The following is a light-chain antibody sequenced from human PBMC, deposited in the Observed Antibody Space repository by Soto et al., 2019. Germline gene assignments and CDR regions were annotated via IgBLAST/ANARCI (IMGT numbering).Light chain of an antibody. Sequence: IVLTQSPGTLSLSTGESPTLSWRASQSVSSNYLAWYKQKPGQAPRLLIYGASSRATGIPDRFSGSGSGTEFTLTISRLEPEDFVVYYCQQYGSSRLTFGGGTKVDI. V-gene: IGKV3-20*01. CDR3: QQYGSSRLT. J-gene: IGKJ4*01. CDR2: GAS. CDR1: QSVSSNY.